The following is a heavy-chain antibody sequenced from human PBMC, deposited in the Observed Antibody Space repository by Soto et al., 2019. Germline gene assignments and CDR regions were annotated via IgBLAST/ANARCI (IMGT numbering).Heavy chain of an antibody. CDR3: ERDRSADRFVQYLQH. CDR2: ISSRSDFI. J-gene: IGHJ1*01. CDR1: GFLFSSYS. Sequence: PGGSLRLSCAASGFLFSSYSMVWVRQAPGKGLEWVSSISSRSDFIYYADSVKGRFTISRDNAQNSLYLQMNSLTSDDTAVYYCERDRSADRFVQYLQHWGPGTLVTVYS. V-gene: IGHV3-21*01. D-gene: IGHD6-19*01.